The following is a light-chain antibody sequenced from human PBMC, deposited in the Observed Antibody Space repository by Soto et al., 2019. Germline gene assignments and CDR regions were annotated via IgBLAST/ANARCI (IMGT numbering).Light chain of an antibody. CDR1: QGISNS. V-gene: IGKV1-17*03. CDR3: QQYDKWPRT. Sequence: DIQMTQSPSAMSASLGDRVTITCRASQGISNSLAWFQQKPGRVPKLLIYKASHLESGVPSRFSGSGSGAEYTLTISSLQSEDFAVYYCQQYDKWPRTFGQGTKVDIK. J-gene: IGKJ1*01. CDR2: KAS.